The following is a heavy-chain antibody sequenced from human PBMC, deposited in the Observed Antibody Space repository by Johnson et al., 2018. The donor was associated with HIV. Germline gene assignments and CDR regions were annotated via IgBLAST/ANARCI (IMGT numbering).Heavy chain of an antibody. Sequence: QVQLVESGGGVVRPGESLRLSCAASGFTFSSYAMHWVRQAPGKGLEWVAVISYDGSIKYYGDSVKGRFTISRDNSKNTLYLQMNRLRVEDTAVDYCATRDPTYRPGAFELWGQGTMVTVSS. CDR2: ISYDGSIK. CDR1: GFTFSSYA. D-gene: IGHD1-14*01. CDR3: ATRDPTYRPGAFEL. V-gene: IGHV3-30*04. J-gene: IGHJ3*01.